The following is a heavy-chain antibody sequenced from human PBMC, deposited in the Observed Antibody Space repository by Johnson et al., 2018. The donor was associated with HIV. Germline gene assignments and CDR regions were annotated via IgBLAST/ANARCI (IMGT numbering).Heavy chain of an antibody. Sequence: VQLVESGGGVVQPGGSLRLSCAASGFNFNNYGMHWVRQAPGKGLEWVGRSRNKVKSYTTEYAASVKGRFTVSRDESKNSLYLQMFSLKTEDTAVYYCARGLWLTPDVFDFWGQGTMVTVSS. J-gene: IGHJ3*01. CDR2: SRNKVKSYTT. D-gene: IGHD3-16*01. V-gene: IGHV3-72*01. CDR3: ARGLWLTPDVFDF. CDR1: GFNFNNYG.